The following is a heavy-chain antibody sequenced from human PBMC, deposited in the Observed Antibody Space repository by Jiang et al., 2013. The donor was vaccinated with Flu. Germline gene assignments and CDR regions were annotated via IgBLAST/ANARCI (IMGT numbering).Heavy chain of an antibody. V-gene: IGHV4-59*02. J-gene: IGHJ4*02. CDR3: ARGYSYDLDGNYGGFDY. CDR1: GGSAAHYY. Sequence: PGLVKPSETLSLTCSISGGSAAHYYWSWIRQSPGKGLEWIAFAYAGWGSKSDPKYNPSLKGRVTMSTDTSRDQLSLKLTSVTAADTALYFCARGYSYDLDGNYGGFDYWGQGIRVTVSS. D-gene: IGHD3-22*01. CDR2: AYAGWGSKSDP.